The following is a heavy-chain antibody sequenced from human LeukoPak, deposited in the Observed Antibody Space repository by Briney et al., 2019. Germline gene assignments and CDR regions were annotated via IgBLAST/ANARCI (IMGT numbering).Heavy chain of an antibody. CDR3: VAQERTGTTDY. Sequence: GGSLRLSCEGSAFIFSGHWMNWVRQTPGKGLEWVASIKEDGSERQYVDSVKGRFSISRDNTKGSLFLQLNSLRAEDTAVYYCVAQERTGTTDYWGQGTLVTVSS. CDR2: IKEDGSER. J-gene: IGHJ4*02. CDR1: AFIFSGHW. D-gene: IGHD1-1*01. V-gene: IGHV3-7*03.